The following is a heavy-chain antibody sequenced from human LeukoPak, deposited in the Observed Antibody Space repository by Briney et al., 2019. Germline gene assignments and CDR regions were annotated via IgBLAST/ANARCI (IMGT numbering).Heavy chain of an antibody. CDR1: GYTFTSYD. CDR3: ARSITMVRGDIDY. CDR2: MNPNSGNT. Sequence: ASVKVSCKASGYTFTSYDINWVRQATGQGLEWMGWMNPNSGNTGYAQKFQGRVTMTRNTSISTAYMELSSLRYEDTAVYYCARSITMVRGDIDYWGQGTLVTVSS. V-gene: IGHV1-8*01. J-gene: IGHJ4*02. D-gene: IGHD3-10*01.